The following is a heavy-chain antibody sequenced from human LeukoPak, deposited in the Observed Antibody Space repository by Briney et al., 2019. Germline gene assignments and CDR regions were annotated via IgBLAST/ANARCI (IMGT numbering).Heavy chain of an antibody. V-gene: IGHV3-23*01. CDR2: ISGSGGST. Sequence: PGGSLRLSCAASGFTFSSYGMSWVRQAPGKGLEWVSAISGSGGSTYYAGSVKGRFTISRDNSKNTLYLQMNSLRAEDTAVYYCAKDRRDGYYDSSGMDAFDIWGQGTMVTVSS. CDR3: AKDRRDGYYDSSGMDAFDI. CDR1: GFTFSSYG. J-gene: IGHJ3*02. D-gene: IGHD3-22*01.